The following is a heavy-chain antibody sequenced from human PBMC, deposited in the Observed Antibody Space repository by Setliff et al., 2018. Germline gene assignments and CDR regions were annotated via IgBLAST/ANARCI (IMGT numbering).Heavy chain of an antibody. V-gene: IGHV4-31*03. CDR3: ARDHPGYSSSWYWFDS. D-gene: IGHD6-13*01. CDR1: GDSIYSGGYY. CDR2: IYYSGST. Sequence: SETLSLTCTVSGDSIYSGGYYWSWIRQHPGKGLEWIGYIYYSGSTYYNPSLKSRVTISIDTSKNQFSLKLSSVTAADTAVYYCARDHPGYSSSWYWFDSWGLGTRVTVS. J-gene: IGHJ5*01.